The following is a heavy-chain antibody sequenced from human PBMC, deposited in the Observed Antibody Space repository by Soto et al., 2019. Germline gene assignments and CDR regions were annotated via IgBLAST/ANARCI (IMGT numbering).Heavy chain of an antibody. J-gene: IGHJ5*02. V-gene: IGHV1-18*01. CDR1: GYTFTNYG. CDR3: ARSTGGEFDP. Sequence: ASVKVSCKASGYTFTNYGITWVRQAPGQGLEWMGWISAYNGDTKYGQRLQGRVTLTTDTSTSTAYMELRSLRSDDTAVYYCARSTGGEFDPWGQGTLVTVSS. D-gene: IGHD2-21*01. CDR2: ISAYNGDT.